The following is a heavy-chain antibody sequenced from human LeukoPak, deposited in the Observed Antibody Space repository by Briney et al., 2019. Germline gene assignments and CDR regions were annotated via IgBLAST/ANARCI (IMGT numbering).Heavy chain of an antibody. D-gene: IGHD3-3*01. Sequence: GASVKVSCKASGGTFSSYAISWVRQAPGQGLEWMGGIIPIFGTANYAQKFQGRVTITADESTSTAYMELSSLRSDDTAVYYCARSPEWLDDAFDIWGQGTMVTVSS. J-gene: IGHJ3*02. CDR2: IIPIFGTA. CDR1: GGTFSSYA. V-gene: IGHV1-69*13. CDR3: ARSPEWLDDAFDI.